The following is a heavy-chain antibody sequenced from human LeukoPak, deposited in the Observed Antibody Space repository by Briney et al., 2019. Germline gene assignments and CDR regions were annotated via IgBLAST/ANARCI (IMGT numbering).Heavy chain of an antibody. D-gene: IGHD3-22*01. Sequence: GGSLRLSCAASGFTFDDYGMSWVRQAPGKGLEWVSGINWNGGNTGYADSVKGRFTISRDNAKNSLYLQMNRLRAEDTALYYCARAYSSGNFDYWGQGTLVTVSS. CDR3: ARAYSSGNFDY. CDR2: INWNGGNT. V-gene: IGHV3-20*04. J-gene: IGHJ4*02. CDR1: GFTFDDYG.